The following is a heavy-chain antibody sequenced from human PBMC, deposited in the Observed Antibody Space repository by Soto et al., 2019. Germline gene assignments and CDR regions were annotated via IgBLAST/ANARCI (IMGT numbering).Heavy chain of an antibody. Sequence: EVQLVESGGGLVQPGGSLRLSCAASGFTFSSYAMHWVRQAPGKGLEYVSAISSNGGSTYANSVKGRFTISRDNSKNTLYLQMGSLRAEDMAVYYCARDTKSGSSSLDSWGQGTLVTVSS. J-gene: IGHJ4*02. V-gene: IGHV3-64*01. CDR2: ISSNGGST. CDR3: ARDTKSGSSSLDS. CDR1: GFTFSSYA. D-gene: IGHD1-26*01.